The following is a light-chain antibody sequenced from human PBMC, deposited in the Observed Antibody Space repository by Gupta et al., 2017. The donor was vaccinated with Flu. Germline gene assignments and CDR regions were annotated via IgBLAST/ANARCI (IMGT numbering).Light chain of an antibody. V-gene: IGLV3-25*03. CDR2: KDT. CDR1: TFPRQY. J-gene: IGLJ2*01. CDR3: QSTVHVDTVV. Sequence: SAELTQPPSVSVSPGQTARITCSGDTFPRQYASWYQQRPGQAPVLVIYKDTERPSGIPGRFSASSSGTTVTFTISGVQAEDESYYYCQSTVHVDTVVFGGGTQLTVL.